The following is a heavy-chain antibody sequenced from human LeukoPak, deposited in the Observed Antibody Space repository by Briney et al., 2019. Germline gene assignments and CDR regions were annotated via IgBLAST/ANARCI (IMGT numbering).Heavy chain of an antibody. J-gene: IGHJ5*02. CDR2: IATYNGKT. CDR1: GYTFSSYG. D-gene: IGHD6-13*01. Sequence: GASVKVSCKASGYTFSSYGISWVRQAHGQGLEWMGWIATYNGKTKYAEKVQGRVTMTTDTSTTTAYMELRTLRSDDTAVYYCARDMVGLAADGNWFDPWGQGTLVTVSS. V-gene: IGHV1-18*01. CDR3: ARDMVGLAADGNWFDP.